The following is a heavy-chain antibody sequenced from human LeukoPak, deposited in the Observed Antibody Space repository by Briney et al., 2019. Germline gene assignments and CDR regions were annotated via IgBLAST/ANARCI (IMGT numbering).Heavy chain of an antibody. V-gene: IGHV4-38-2*01. CDR1: GYSIISGYY. CDR3: ARHRTSSNYFDY. D-gene: IGHD1-1*01. J-gene: IGHJ4*02. CDR2: IYHSGST. Sequence: SETLSLTCAVSGYSIISGYYWGWIRQPPGKGLEWIGSIYHSGSTYYNPSLKSRVTISVDTSKNQFSLKLRSVTAADTAVYYCARHRTSSNYFDYWGQGTLVTVSS.